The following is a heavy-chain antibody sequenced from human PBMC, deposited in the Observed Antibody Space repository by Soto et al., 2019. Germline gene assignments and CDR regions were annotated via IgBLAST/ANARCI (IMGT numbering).Heavy chain of an antibody. D-gene: IGHD6-6*01. CDR2: ISWNSGSI. CDR3: AKGSIAARPQLQFGDY. Sequence: EVQLVESGGGLVQPGRSLRLSCAASGFTFDDYAMHWVRQAPGKGLEWVSGISWNSGSIGYADSVKGRFTISRDNAKNSLYLQMNSLRAEDTALYYCAKGSIAARPQLQFGDYWGQGTLVTVSS. CDR1: GFTFDDYA. V-gene: IGHV3-9*01. J-gene: IGHJ4*02.